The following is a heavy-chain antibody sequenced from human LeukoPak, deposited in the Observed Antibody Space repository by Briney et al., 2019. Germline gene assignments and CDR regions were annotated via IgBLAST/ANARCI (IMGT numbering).Heavy chain of an antibody. J-gene: IGHJ4*02. CDR2: IYPGGSDT. CDR1: GYSLTTNW. V-gene: IGHV5-51*01. D-gene: IGHD3-22*01. CDR3: ARRSYDSSVYYRYMYYFDY. Sequence: GEFLKISCKGSGYSLTTNWIGWVRQMPGKGLEWMGIIYPGGSDTRYSPSFQGQVTISVDKSISTAYLQWSSLKASDTAMYYCARRSYDSSVYYRYMYYFDYWGQGTLVTVSS.